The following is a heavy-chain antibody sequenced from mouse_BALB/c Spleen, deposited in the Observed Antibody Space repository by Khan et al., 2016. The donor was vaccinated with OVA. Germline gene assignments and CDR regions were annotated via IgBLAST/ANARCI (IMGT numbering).Heavy chain of an antibody. V-gene: IGHV5-15*02. CDR3: VRWTMDY. CDR1: GFTFSDYG. CDR2: ISSLAYSI. Sequence: EVELVESGGGLVQPGGSRKLSCAASGFTFSDYGMAWVRQAPGKGPEWVAFISSLAYSIYYADTVTGRFTISRENAKNTLYLEMSSLRSEDTAIYFCVRWTMDYWGQGTSVTVSS. J-gene: IGHJ4*01.